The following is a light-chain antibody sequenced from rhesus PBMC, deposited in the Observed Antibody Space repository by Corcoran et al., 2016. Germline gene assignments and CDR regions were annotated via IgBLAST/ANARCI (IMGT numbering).Light chain of an antibody. Sequence: DIQMTQSPSSLSASVGDRVTITCRASQDITNDLAWYQQKPGETPKLLIYEASSLQSGIPSRFSGSGSWTDFTLTISSRQSEDFATYFCQHYWSTPLTFGGGTKVESK. CDR3: QHYWSTPLT. CDR1: QDITND. CDR2: EAS. V-gene: IGKV1-22*01. J-gene: IGKJ4*01.